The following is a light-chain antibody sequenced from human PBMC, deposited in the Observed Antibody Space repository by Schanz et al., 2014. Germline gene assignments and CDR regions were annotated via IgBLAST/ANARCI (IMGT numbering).Light chain of an antibody. V-gene: IGKV3-20*01. CDR1: QSVTSS. J-gene: IGKJ2*01. CDR2: GAF. Sequence: EIVLTQSPATLSLSPGERATLSCRASQSVTSSLAWYQQKPGQAPRLLMYGAFIRAAGIPDRFTGGGSGTDFTLTISRLEPEDFAIYYCQQYGSSVMYTFGQGTKLEI. CDR3: QQYGSSVMYT.